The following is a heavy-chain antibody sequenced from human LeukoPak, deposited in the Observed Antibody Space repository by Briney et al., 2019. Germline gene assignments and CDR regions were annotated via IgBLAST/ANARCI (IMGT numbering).Heavy chain of an antibody. J-gene: IGHJ4*02. D-gene: IGHD1-26*01. CDR1: GGSFSGYY. V-gene: IGHV4-34*01. CDR2: INHSGST. Sequence: SETLSLTCAVSGGSFSGYYWSWIRQPPGKGLEWIGEINHSGSTNYNPSLKSRVTISVDTSKNQFPLKLSSVTAADTAVYYCARWEGGSYYDFDYWGQGTLVTASS. CDR3: ARWEGGSYYDFDY.